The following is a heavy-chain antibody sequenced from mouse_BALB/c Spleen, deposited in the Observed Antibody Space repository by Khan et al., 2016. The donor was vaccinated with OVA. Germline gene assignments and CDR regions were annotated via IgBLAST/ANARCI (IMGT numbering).Heavy chain of an antibody. Sequence: LVKTGASVKISCKASGYSFTGHYMHWVRQNLGKSLEWIGYISCYNGSTSYNQKFKGKATFTVDTSSSTAYMQFYSLTSEDSAVYYCARFHLLWLYAMDYWGQGTSVTVSS. CDR2: ISCYNGST. D-gene: IGHD2-2*01. V-gene: IGHV1S34*01. J-gene: IGHJ4*01. CDR3: ARFHLLWLYAMDY. CDR1: GYSFTGHY.